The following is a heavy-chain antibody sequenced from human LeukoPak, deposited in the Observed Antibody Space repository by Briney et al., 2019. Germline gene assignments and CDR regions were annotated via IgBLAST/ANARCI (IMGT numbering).Heavy chain of an antibody. CDR3: ARSYYGEEY. CDR2: IKQDGSEK. Sequence: GGSLRLSCAASGFTFSDFSMSWVRQAPGKGLEWVAIIKQDGSEKYYVGSVKGRFTISRDNAKNSLLLQMDSLRAEDTAVYYCARSYYGEEYWGQGTLVTVSS. D-gene: IGHD4-17*01. V-gene: IGHV3-7*04. CDR1: GFTFSDFS. J-gene: IGHJ4*02.